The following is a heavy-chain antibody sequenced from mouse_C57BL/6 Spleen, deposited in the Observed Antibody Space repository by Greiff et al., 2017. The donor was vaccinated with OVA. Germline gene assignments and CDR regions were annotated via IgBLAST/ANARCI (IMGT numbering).Heavy chain of an antibody. Sequence: QVQLKESGPGLVKPSQSLFLTCSITGFPITSGYYWIWIRQSPGKPLEWMGYITHSGETFYNPSLQSPISITRETSKNQFFLQLNSVTTEDTAMYYCAGDTGTGGFAYWGQGTLVTVSA. CDR2: ITHSGET. CDR1: GFPITSGYY. CDR3: AGDTGTGGFAY. D-gene: IGHD4-1*01. V-gene: IGHV12-3*01. J-gene: IGHJ3*01.